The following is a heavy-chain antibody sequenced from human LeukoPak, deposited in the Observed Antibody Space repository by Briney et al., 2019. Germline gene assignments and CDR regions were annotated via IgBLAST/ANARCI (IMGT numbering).Heavy chain of an antibody. Sequence: SETLSLTCAVYGGSFSGYYWSWIRQPPGKGLEWIGEINHSGSTNYNPSLKSRVTISVDTSKNQFSLKLSSVTAADTAVYYCARAAPFRSPAYYFDYWGQGTLVTVSS. CDR1: GGSFSGYY. CDR3: ARAAPFRSPAYYFDY. J-gene: IGHJ4*02. V-gene: IGHV4-34*01. D-gene: IGHD6-25*01. CDR2: INHSGST.